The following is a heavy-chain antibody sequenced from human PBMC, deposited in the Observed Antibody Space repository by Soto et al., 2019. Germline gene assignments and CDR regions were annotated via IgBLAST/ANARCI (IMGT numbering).Heavy chain of an antibody. CDR2: IKQDGSEK. Sequence: GASLRLSSAASGFTFSTYWMSWVRQAPGKGLEWVANIKQDGSEKYYVDSVKGRFTISRDNAKNSLYLQMNSLRAEDTAVYYCARSLTVLQWLGYYFDYWGQGTLVTVSS. D-gene: IGHD6-19*01. CDR3: ARSLTVLQWLGYYFDY. V-gene: IGHV3-7*03. J-gene: IGHJ4*02. CDR1: GFTFSTYW.